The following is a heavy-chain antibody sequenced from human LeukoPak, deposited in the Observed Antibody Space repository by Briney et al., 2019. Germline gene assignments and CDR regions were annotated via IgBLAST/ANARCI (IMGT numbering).Heavy chain of an antibody. J-gene: IGHJ4*02. CDR3: ATGYSSTWYYFDY. V-gene: IGHV4-59*01. Sequence: SETLSLTCTVPGDSISSYYWSWIRQPPGKGLEWIGYIYHSGSTNYNPSLKSRVTISADTSKDRFSLKLASVTAADTAVYYCATGYSSTWYYFDYWGQGTLVTVSS. D-gene: IGHD6-13*01. CDR1: GDSISSYY. CDR2: IYHSGST.